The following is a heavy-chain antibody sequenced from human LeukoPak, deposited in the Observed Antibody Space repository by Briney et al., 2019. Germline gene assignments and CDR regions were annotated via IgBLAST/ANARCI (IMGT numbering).Heavy chain of an antibody. CDR1: GFTYSSSA. CDR2: ISNNGGYT. V-gene: IGHV3-23*01. J-gene: IGHJ4*02. D-gene: IGHD2-15*01. Sequence: GGSLRLSCAASGFTYSSSAKSWVRQAPGKGLEWVSAISNNGGYTYYADSVQGRFTISRDNSKSTLCLQMNSLRAEDTAVYYCAKQLGYCSDGSCYFPYWGQGTLVTVSS. CDR3: AKQLGYCSDGSCYFPY.